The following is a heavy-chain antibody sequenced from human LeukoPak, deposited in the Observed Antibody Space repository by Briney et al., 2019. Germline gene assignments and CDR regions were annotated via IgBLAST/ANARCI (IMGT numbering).Heavy chain of an antibody. CDR3: ARDLNLGTTDSY. CDR2: ISFDGTNK. V-gene: IGHV3-30*03. D-gene: IGHD4-11*01. Sequence: GGSLRLSCAASGFTFSSYGIHWGRQAPGKGLEWVAVISFDGTNKYYADSVKGRFTISRDNSKNTLSLQMNSLRAEDTAVYYCARDLNLGTTDSYWGQGTLVTVSS. CDR1: GFTFSSYG. J-gene: IGHJ4*02.